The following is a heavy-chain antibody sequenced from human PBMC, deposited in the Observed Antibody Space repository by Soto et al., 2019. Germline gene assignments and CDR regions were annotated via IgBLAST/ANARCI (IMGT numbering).Heavy chain of an antibody. D-gene: IGHD3-22*01. CDR1: GFTFSTYW. J-gene: IGHJ4*02. CDR3: AAGGSGYYAN. CDR2: IKTDGTYA. V-gene: IGHV3-74*01. Sequence: EVQLVESGGDLVQPGGSLRLSCAASGFTFSTYWMHWVRQAPGKGLLWVSRIKTDGTYATYADSVKGRFTISRDNANNTLYLQMHSLRVEDAAVYYCAAGGSGYYANWGQGTLVTVSS.